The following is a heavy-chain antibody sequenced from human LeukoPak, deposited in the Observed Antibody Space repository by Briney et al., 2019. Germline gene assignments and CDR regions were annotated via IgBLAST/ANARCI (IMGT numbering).Heavy chain of an antibody. J-gene: IGHJ5*02. CDR1: GVAISRGGYA. CDR3: ARLIAAGGWEYDP. Sequence: SETLSLTCAVSGVAISRGGYAWNWIRQPPGKGLEWIGYIYYSGSTNYNPSLKSRVTISVDTSKNQFSLKLSSVTAADTAVYYCARLIAAGGWEYDPWGQGTLVTVSS. CDR2: IYYSGST. V-gene: IGHV4-61*08. D-gene: IGHD6-13*01.